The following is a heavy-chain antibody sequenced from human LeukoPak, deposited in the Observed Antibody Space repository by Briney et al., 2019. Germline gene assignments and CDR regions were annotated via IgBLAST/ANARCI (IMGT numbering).Heavy chain of an antibody. CDR2: ISYDGGNK. D-gene: IGHD6-13*01. J-gene: IGHJ4*02. CDR1: GFTFSSYA. CDR3: ARDRGSSSWYMIH. V-gene: IGHV3-30-3*01. Sequence: GGSLRLSCAASGFTFSSYAMHWVRQAPGKGLEWVAVISYDGGNKYYADSVKGRFTISRDNSKNTLYLQMNSLRAEDTAVYYCARDRGSSSWYMIHWGQGTLVTVSS.